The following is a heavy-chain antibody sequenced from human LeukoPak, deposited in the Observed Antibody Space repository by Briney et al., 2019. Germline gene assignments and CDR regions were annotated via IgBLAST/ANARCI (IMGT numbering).Heavy chain of an antibody. CDR2: IRSKAYGGTT. D-gene: IGHD3-10*01. V-gene: IGHV3-49*03. CDR3: TREMGGSGSSFDY. J-gene: IGHJ4*02. CDR1: GFTFGDYA. Sequence: GGSLRLSCTASGFTFGDYAMSWFRQAPGKGLEWVGFIRSKAYGGTTEYAASVKGRFTISRDDSKSIAYLQMNSLKTEDTAVYYCTREMGGSGSSFDYWGQGTLVTVSS.